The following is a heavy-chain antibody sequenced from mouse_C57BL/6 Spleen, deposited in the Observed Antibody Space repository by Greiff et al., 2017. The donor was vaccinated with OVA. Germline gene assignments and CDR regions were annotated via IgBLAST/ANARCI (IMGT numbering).Heavy chain of an antibody. CDR1: GFTFSSYA. CDR3: ARVAYGYYFDY. J-gene: IGHJ2*01. D-gene: IGHD1-1*01. CDR2: ISDGGSYT. Sequence: DVKLVESGGGLVKPGGSLKLSCAASGFTFSSYAMSWVRQTPEKRLEWVATISDGGSYTYYPDNVKGRFTISRDTAKNNLYLQMSHLKSEDTAMYYCARVAYGYYFDYWGQGTTLTVSA. V-gene: IGHV5-4*03.